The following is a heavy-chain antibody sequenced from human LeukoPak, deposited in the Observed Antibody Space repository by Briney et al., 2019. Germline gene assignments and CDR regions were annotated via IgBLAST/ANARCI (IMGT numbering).Heavy chain of an antibody. V-gene: IGHV3-30*18. Sequence: PGRSLRLSCAASGFTFSSYGMHWVRQAPGKGLEWVAVISYDGSNKYYADSVKGRFTISRDNSKNTLYLQMNSLRAEDTAVYYCAKDSKTGGDYYYYGMDVWGQGTTVTVSS. J-gene: IGHJ6*02. CDR1: GFTFSSYG. CDR2: ISYDGSNK. CDR3: AKDSKTGGDYYYYGMDV. D-gene: IGHD2/OR15-2a*01.